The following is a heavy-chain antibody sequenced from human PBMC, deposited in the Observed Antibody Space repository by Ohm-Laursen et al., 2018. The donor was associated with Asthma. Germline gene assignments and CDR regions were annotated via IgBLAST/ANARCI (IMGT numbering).Heavy chain of an antibody. J-gene: IGHJ4*02. V-gene: IGHV3-21*03. Sequence: SLRLSCSASGYTFSRYSIHWVRQVPGKGLEWVASISTASTFIYYADSVRGRFATSRDNAKNSVYLQMNSLKTEDTAVYYCTTRGDDHTSKITWGRGTLVTVSS. CDR2: ISTASTFI. D-gene: IGHD5-24*01. CDR3: TTRGDDHTSKIT. CDR1: GYTFSRYS.